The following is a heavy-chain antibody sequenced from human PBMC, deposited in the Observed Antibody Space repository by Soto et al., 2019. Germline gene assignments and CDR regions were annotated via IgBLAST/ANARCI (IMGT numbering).Heavy chain of an antibody. CDR3: AKVMIPFYSNYYFDY. D-gene: IGHD4-4*01. V-gene: IGHV3-30*18. CDR1: GFTFSSYG. CDR2: ISYDGSNK. Sequence: GGSLRLSCAASGFTFSSYGMHWVRQAPGKGLEWVAVISYDGSNKYYADSVKGRFTISRDNSKNTLYLQMNSLRAEDTAVYYCAKVMIPFYSNYYFDYWGQGTQVTVSS. J-gene: IGHJ4*02.